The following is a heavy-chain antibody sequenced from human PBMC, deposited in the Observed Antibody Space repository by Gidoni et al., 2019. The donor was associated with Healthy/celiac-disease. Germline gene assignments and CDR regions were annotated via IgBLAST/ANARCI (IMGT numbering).Heavy chain of an antibody. CDR3: ARVQFGIIRYYDSSGYYPYYYYGMDV. V-gene: IGHV1-69*01. CDR2: IIPIFGTA. Sequence: QVQLVQSGAEVKKPGSSVKVSCKASGGTFSSYAISWVRQAPGQGLEWMGGIIPIFGTANYAQKFQGRVTITADESTSTAYMELSSLRSEDTAVYYCARVQFGIIRYYDSSGYYPYYYYGMDVWGQGTTVTVSS. CDR1: GGTFSSYA. D-gene: IGHD3-22*01. J-gene: IGHJ6*02.